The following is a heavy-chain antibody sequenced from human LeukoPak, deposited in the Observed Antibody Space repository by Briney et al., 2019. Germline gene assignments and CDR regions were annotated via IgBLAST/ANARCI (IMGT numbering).Heavy chain of an antibody. D-gene: IGHD3-9*01. CDR3: KQKTAYEILTGYFSS. V-gene: IGHV3-9*03. J-gene: IGHJ4*02. CDR1: GFTFISKW. CDR2: ISWNSGNM. Sequence: LILSCAATGFTFISKWMNWVRQAPGKCLELVAGISWNSGNMVYADSVKGRFNISSDTAKKSVYLQMNSLRAEDMSFFFFKQKTAYEILTGYFSSWGQGTLVTVSS.